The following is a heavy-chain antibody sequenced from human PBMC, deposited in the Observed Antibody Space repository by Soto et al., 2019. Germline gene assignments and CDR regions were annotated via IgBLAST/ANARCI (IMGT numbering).Heavy chain of an antibody. J-gene: IGHJ5*01. D-gene: IGHD3-16*01. CDR1: GDSVSSNSAT. CDR2: TYYRSKWSN. V-gene: IGHV6-1*01. CDR3: ASLIGNSWVDS. Sequence: PSQTLSLTCAISGDSVSSNSATLECIRQSPSRGLEWLGRTYYRSKWSNDYAVSVKGRITINPDTSNNQFSLHLNSVTPDDSAVYYCASLIGNSWVDSWFQGTPVTVS.